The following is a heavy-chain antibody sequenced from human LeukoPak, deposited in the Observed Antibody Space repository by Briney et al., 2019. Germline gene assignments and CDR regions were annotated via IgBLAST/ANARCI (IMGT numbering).Heavy chain of an antibody. CDR3: ARQGFVSSSFNDY. CDR2: ISAYNGNT. CDR1: GYAFTSYG. V-gene: IGHV1-18*01. J-gene: IGHJ4*02. Sequence: ASVKVSCKASGYAFTSYGITWVRQAPGQGLEWMGWISAYNGNTNYAQRFQGRVTTTTDTSTGTAYMELRSLRSDDTAVYYCARQGFVSSSFNDYWGQGTLVTVSS. D-gene: IGHD6-13*01.